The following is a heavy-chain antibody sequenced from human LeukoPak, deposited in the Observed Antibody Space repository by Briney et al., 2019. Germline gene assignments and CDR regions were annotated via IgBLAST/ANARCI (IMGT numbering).Heavy chain of an antibody. Sequence: GGSLRLSCVASGFTFDSNAMSWVRQAPGKGLEWVAGISGSGSSTYYADSVKGRFTISRDNSKSTLYLQMNSLRVEDTAIYYCAKGLWQQLEFGYWGQGTLVTVSS. V-gene: IGHV3-23*01. J-gene: IGHJ4*02. CDR3: AKGLWQQLEFGY. CDR1: GFTFDSNA. D-gene: IGHD6-13*01. CDR2: ISGSGSST.